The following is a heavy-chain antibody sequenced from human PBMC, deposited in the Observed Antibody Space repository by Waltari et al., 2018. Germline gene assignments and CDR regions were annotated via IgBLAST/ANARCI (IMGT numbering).Heavy chain of an antibody. J-gene: IGHJ6*02. Sequence: QVQLVESGGGVVQPGRSVRLSCAASGFTFSSYPMHWVRQAPGKALEWVAGIADDVINKYYVDAVKGRCTSSRDNSKNTLYLQRNSLRAEDTAVYYCARGGVGATTAYYYYGMDVWGQGTTVTGAS. CDR3: ARGGVGATTAYYYYGMDV. CDR1: GFTFSSYP. D-gene: IGHD1-26*01. V-gene: IGHV3-30*04. CDR2: IADDVINK.